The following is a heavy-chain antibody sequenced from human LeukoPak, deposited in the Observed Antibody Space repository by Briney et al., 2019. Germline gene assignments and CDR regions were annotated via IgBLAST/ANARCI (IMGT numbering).Heavy chain of an antibody. D-gene: IGHD3-10*01. V-gene: IGHV1-2*02. Sequence: ASVKVSCKASGYTFIGYYMHWVRQAPGQGLEWMGWINPNSGGTNYAQKFQGRVTMTRDRSISTAYMELSRLRSDDTAVYYCAKDRVVRGVMGAGVYWGQGTLVTVSS. CDR1: GYTFIGYY. J-gene: IGHJ4*02. CDR3: AKDRVVRGVMGAGVY. CDR2: INPNSGGT.